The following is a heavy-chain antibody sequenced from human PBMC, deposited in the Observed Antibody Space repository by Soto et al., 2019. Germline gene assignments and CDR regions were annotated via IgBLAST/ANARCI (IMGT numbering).Heavy chain of an antibody. D-gene: IGHD3-22*01. CDR1: GFTVSSNY. V-gene: IGHV3-66*01. CDR2: IYSGGTT. Sequence: EVQLVESGGGLVQPGGSLRLSCAASGFTVSSNYMSWVRQAPGKGLEWVSVIYSGGTTYYAASVKGRFTISRDNSKNTLYLQMNSLRAEDTAVYYCARNGDSSDYRGWFDPWGQGTLVTVSS. CDR3: ARNGDSSDYRGWFDP. J-gene: IGHJ5*02.